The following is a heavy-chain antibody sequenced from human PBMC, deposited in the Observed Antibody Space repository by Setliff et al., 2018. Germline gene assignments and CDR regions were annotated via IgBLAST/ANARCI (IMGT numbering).Heavy chain of an antibody. Sequence: PGESLKISCKGSGYRLTTYWIGWVRQMPGKGLEWMGIVFSGDSDTRYSPSFQGQVTMSADKSINTAYLQWSSLKASDTAMYYCARLGAPASHDAFDIWGQGTMVT. CDR3: ARLGAPASHDAFDI. D-gene: IGHD6-25*01. CDR2: VFSGDSDT. J-gene: IGHJ3*02. V-gene: IGHV5-51*01. CDR1: GYRLTTYW.